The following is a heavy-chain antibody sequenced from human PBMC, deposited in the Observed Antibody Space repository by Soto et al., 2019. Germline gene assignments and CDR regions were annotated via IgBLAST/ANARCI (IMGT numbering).Heavy chain of an antibody. V-gene: IGHV4-39*01. Sequence: SETLSLTCTVSGGSISSSSYYWGWIRQPPGKGLEWIGSIYYSGSTYYNPSLKSRVTISVDTSKNQFSLKLSSVTAADTAVYYCVRHTEDTAMVKRVDYYYYGMDVWGQGTTVTVS. J-gene: IGHJ6*02. CDR1: GGSISSSSYY. D-gene: IGHD5-18*01. CDR2: IYYSGST. CDR3: VRHTEDTAMVKRVDYYYYGMDV.